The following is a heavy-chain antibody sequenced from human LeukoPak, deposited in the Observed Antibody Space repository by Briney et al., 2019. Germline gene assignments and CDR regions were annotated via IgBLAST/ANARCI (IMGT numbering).Heavy chain of an antibody. CDR3: ARDQALNLNYDVFDY. Sequence: PSETLSLTCAVSGDSISSNYWSWIRQPAGKGLEWIGRIYTSGRTDYNPSLKSRVTVSADTSTNHVSLKLSSVTAADTALYYCARDQALNLNYDVFDYWGQGDLVTVSS. J-gene: IGHJ4*02. CDR2: IYTSGRT. CDR1: GDSISSNY. D-gene: IGHD1-7*01. V-gene: IGHV4-4*07.